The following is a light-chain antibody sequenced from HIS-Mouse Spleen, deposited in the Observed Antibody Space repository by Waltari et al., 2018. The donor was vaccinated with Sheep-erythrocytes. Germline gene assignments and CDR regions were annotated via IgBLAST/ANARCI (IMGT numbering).Light chain of an antibody. CDR3: QQRSNWYT. CDR2: DAS. CDR1: QSVSSY. Sequence: EIVLTQSPATLSLSPGERASLSCRASQSVSSYLAWYQQKPGQAPRLLIYDASNRATGIPARFSGSGSGTDFTLTISSLDPEDFAFYYCQQRSNWYTFGQGTKLEIK. V-gene: IGKV3-11*01. J-gene: IGKJ2*01.